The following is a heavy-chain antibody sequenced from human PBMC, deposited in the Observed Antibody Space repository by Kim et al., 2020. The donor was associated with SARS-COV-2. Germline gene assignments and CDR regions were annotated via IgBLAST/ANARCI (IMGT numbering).Heavy chain of an antibody. V-gene: IGHV4-59*13. CDR1: GGSISTYY. Sequence: SETLSLTCAVSGGSISTYYWSWIRQPPGKGLEWIGYIYYSGSTNYNPSLKSRVTISVDTSKNHFSLKLNSVTAADTAVYYCARHLYDSGRFDYWGQGTQVTVSS. CDR3: ARHLYDSGRFDY. CDR2: IYYSGST. J-gene: IGHJ4*02. D-gene: IGHD3-10*01.